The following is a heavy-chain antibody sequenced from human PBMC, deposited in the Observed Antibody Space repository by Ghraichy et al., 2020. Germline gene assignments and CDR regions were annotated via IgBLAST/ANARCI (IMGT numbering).Heavy chain of an antibody. CDR3: VRVRIVGGTSPDAFYT. CDR1: GFTFSSYA. CDR2: ISYDGTIQ. D-gene: IGHD1-26*01. J-gene: IGHJ3*01. V-gene: IGHV3-30-3*01. Sequence: GGSLRLSCTGSGFTFSSYAIHWIRQAPGKGLEWVTVISYDGTIQFYADSVKDRLTISRDNSRTSVYLQMNSLRVEDTAVYYCVRVRIVGGTSPDAFYTWGQGTMVTVPS.